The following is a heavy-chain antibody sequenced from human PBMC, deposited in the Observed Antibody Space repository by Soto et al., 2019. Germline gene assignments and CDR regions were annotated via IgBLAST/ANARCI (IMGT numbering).Heavy chain of an antibody. J-gene: IGHJ4*02. V-gene: IGHV3-30*18. CDR2: ISYDSSNK. CDR1: GFTFSYG. D-gene: IGHD2-15*01. CDR3: AKLVIGYCSGHTCDDY. Sequence: VQLLESGGGLIQPGGSLRLSCAASGFTFSYGIHWLRQAPGKGLEWVAYISYDSSNKFYGDSVKGRFTISRDNSKNTQFLQMNSLRAEDTAVYYCAKLVIGYCSGHTCDDYWGQGTLVAVSS.